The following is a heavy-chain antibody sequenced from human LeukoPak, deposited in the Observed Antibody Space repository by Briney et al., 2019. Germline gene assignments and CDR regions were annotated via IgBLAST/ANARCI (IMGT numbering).Heavy chain of an antibody. V-gene: IGHV5-51*01. D-gene: IGHD3-10*01. J-gene: IGHJ4*02. Sequence: ESLKISCKGSGYSFTSYWIGWVRQMPGKGLEWMGIIYPGDSDTRYSPSFQGQVTISADKSISTAYLQWSSLKASDTAMYYCARGRAPYYYGSGSYTTQPPDYWGQGTLVTVSS. CDR3: ARGRAPYYYGSGSYTTQPPDY. CDR1: GYSFTSYW. CDR2: IYPGDSDT.